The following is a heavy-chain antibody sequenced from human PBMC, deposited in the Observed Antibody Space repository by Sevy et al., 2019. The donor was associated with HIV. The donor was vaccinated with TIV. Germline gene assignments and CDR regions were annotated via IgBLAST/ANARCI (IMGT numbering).Heavy chain of an antibody. V-gene: IGHV3-23*01. D-gene: IGHD4-4*01. CDR1: GFTFSSYA. Sequence: QPGGSLRLSCSASGFTFSSYAMAWVRQTPGKGLQWVSEVSRGGGSAYYASSVRGRFTISRDNSKNTLYLELNSLRVDDTAVYYCEKDGAYRTDGFDIWGQGTVVTVSS. CDR3: EKDGAYRTDGFDI. CDR2: VSRGGGSA. J-gene: IGHJ3*02.